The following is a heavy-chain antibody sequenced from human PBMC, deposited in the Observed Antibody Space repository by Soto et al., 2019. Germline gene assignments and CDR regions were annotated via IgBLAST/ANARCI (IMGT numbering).Heavy chain of an antibody. V-gene: IGHV3-23*01. CDR2: VDSSGRT. D-gene: IGHD1-26*01. J-gene: IGHJ4*02. Sequence: EVQLLESGGGLVQPGGSLRLSCAASGFTFSSYAMSWVRQAPGKGPEWVSLVDSSGRTYYTDSVKRRFTVSRDNSENTVYLQMNSLRAEDTAVYYCAKWLRSGSYSCDYWGQGTLVTVSS. CDR1: GFTFSSYA. CDR3: AKWLRSGSYSCDY.